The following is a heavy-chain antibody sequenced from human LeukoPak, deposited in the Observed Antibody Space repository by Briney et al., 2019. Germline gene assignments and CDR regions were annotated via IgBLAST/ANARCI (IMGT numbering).Heavy chain of an antibody. CDR3: ARRMTTVTGSTNWFDP. V-gene: IGHV4-34*01. J-gene: IGHJ5*02. D-gene: IGHD4-17*01. CDR1: GGSFSGYY. Sequence: SETLSLTCAVYGGSFSGYYWSWTRQPPGKGLEWIGEINHSGSTNYNPSLKSRVTISVDTSKNQFSLKLSSVTAADTAVYYCARRMTTVTGSTNWFDPWGQGTLVTVSS. CDR2: INHSGST.